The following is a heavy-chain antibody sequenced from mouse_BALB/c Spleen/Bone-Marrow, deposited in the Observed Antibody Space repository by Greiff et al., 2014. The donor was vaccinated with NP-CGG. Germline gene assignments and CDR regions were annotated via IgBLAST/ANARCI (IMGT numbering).Heavy chain of an antibody. CDR3: ARGGDFDY. CDR2: IIPYNGDT. Sequence: VQLQQPGPELVKPGSSMKISCKASGYSFTGYTMNWVKQSHGKNPEWIGLIIPYNGDTSYNQKFKGKATLTVDKSSSTAYMELLSLTSEDSAVYYCARGGDFDYWGQGTTLTVSS. J-gene: IGHJ2*01. CDR1: GYSFTGYT. V-gene: IGHV1-18*01.